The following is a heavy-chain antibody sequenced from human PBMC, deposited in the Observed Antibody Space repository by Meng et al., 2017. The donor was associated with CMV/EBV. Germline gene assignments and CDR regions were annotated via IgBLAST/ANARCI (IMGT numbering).Heavy chain of an antibody. V-gene: IGHV1-69*12. CDR2: IIPIFGTA. D-gene: IGHD4-17*01. J-gene: IGHJ2*01. Sequence: QVRLWRAGARVKQPGSSVKVSGKASGGTFSSYAISWVRQAPGQGLEWMGGIIPIFGTANYAQKFQGRVTITADESTSTAYMELSSLRSEDTAVYYCAREVDDYGDGWYFDLWGRGTLVTVSS. CDR1: GGTFSSYA. CDR3: AREVDDYGDGWYFDL.